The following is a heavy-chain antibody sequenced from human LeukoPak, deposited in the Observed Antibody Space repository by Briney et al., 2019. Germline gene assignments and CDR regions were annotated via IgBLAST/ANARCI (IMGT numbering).Heavy chain of an antibody. CDR2: IYWDDDK. J-gene: IGHJ6*03. Sequence: SGPTLVNPTQTLTLTCTFSGFSLSTSGVGVGWIRQPPGKALEWLALIYWDDDKRYSPSLKSRLTITKDTSKNQVVLTMTNMDPVDTATYYCAHSRGYCSSTSCFSGYMDVWGKGTTVTVSS. D-gene: IGHD2-2*01. CDR3: AHSRGYCSSTSCFSGYMDV. V-gene: IGHV2-5*02. CDR1: GFSLSTSGVG.